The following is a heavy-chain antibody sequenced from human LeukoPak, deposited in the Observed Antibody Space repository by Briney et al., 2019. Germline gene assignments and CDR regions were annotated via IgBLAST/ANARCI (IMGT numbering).Heavy chain of an antibody. Sequence: PGGSLRLSCAASGFTFSSYGMHWVRQAPGKGLEWVAVISYDGSNKYYADSVKGRFTISRDNSKNTLYLQMNSLRAEDTAVYYCAKDASPSSRWDFQHWGQGTLVTVSS. CDR1: GFTFSSYG. CDR3: AKDASPSSRWDFQH. J-gene: IGHJ1*01. CDR2: ISYDGSNK. D-gene: IGHD6-13*01. V-gene: IGHV3-30*18.